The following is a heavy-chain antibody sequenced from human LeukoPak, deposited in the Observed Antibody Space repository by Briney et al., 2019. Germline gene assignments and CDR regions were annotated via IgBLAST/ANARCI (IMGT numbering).Heavy chain of an antibody. CDR1: GGSISSSSYY. V-gene: IGHV4-39*07. Sequence: SETLSLTCTVSGGSISSSSYYWGWIRQPPGKGLEWIGSIYYSGSTYYNPSLKSRVAISVDTSKNQFSLKLSSVTAADTAVYYCARGHSSSWYGGSIFDYWGQGTLVTVSS. CDR2: IYYSGST. J-gene: IGHJ4*02. CDR3: ARGHSSSWYGGSIFDY. D-gene: IGHD6-13*01.